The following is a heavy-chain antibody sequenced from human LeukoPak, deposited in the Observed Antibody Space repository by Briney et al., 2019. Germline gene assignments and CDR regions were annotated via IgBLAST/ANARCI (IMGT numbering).Heavy chain of an antibody. J-gene: IGHJ2*01. V-gene: IGHV3-23*01. D-gene: IGHD5-18*01. CDR1: GFTFSSYA. Sequence: GGSLRLSCAASGFTFSSYAMSWVRQAPGKGLEWVSAIGGSGSTTYYADSVKGRFTISRDNSKNTLYLQMNSLRAEDTAVYYCAKDTASSWWYFDLWGRDTLVTVSS. CDR2: IGGSGSTT. CDR3: AKDTASSWWYFDL.